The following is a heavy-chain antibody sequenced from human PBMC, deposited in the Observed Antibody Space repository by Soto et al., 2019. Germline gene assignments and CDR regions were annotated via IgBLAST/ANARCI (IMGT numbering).Heavy chain of an antibody. CDR1: EGTFNSYA. D-gene: IGHD6-13*01. V-gene: IGHV1-69*01. CDR3: ARGASRWYPYFFDS. J-gene: IGHJ4*02. CDR2: IIPYYNTL. Sequence: QAQVVQSGAEVRKPGSSVKLSCKASEGTFNSYAIACVRQAPGQGREWMGGIIPYYNTLNYAQKFQDRVTITADDSTNTVYMELSSLRSDDTAVYFCARGASRWYPYFFDSWAQGTLVTVSS.